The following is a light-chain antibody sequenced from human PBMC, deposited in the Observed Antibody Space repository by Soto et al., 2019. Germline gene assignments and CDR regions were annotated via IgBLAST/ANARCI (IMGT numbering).Light chain of an antibody. CDR2: EVT. V-gene: IGLV2-14*01. J-gene: IGLJ1*01. CDR3: SSYTSSFSSV. CDR1: SSDVCGYNH. Sequence: QSVLTQPASGSGYPGQAITLSCAGSSSDVCGYNHVSWYQHHPGKALKLLFYEVTNRPSGVSNRFSGSKSGNTASLTISGLQAEHEAEYYCSSYTSSFSSVFGTGTKVTVL.